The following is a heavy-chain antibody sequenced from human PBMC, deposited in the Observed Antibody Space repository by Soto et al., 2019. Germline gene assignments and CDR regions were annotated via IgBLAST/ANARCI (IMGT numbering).Heavy chain of an antibody. CDR2: ISGYNGNT. CDR3: ARDDSGSYYGFHYGMEV. D-gene: IGHD1-26*01. J-gene: IGHJ6*02. CDR1: GYTFSSYS. V-gene: IGHV1-18*01. Sequence: QVQLVQSGGEVKKPGASVKVSCKTSGYTFSSYSITWVRQAPGQGLEWRGWISGYNGNTNYAQKFHGRVTMTTDTSTSTAYMELRSLRSDDTAVYYCARDDSGSYYGFHYGMEVWGQGTTVSVSS.